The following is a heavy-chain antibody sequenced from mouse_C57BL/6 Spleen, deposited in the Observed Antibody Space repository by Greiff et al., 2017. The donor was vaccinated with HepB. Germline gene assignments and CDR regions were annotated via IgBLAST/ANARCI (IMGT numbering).Heavy chain of an antibody. Sequence: QVQLKQPGAELVRPGSSVKLSCKASGYTFTSYWMDWVKQRPGQGLEWIGNIYPSDSETHYNQKFKDKATLTVDKSSSTAYMQLSSLTSEDSAVYYCAREVVATEYYAMVYWGQGTSVTVSS. CDR3: AREVVATEYYAMVY. V-gene: IGHV1-61*01. J-gene: IGHJ4*01. D-gene: IGHD1-1*01. CDR1: GYTFTSYW. CDR2: IYPSDSET.